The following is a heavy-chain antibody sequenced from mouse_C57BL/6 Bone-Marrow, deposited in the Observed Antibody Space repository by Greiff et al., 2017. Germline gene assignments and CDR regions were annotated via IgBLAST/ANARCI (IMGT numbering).Heavy chain of an antibody. CDR2: IDSNSGGS. D-gene: IGHD2-4*01. CDR3: ERQRYDYDVAWFAY. V-gene: IGHV1-72*01. Sequence: QVQLKQPGAELVKPGASVKLSCKASGYTFTSYWMHWVKQRPGRGLEWIGRIDSNSGGSKYNEKFKSKATLTVDKPSSTAYMQLSSLTSEDSAVXFCERQRYDYDVAWFAYWGQGTLVTVSA. J-gene: IGHJ3*01. CDR1: GYTFTSYW.